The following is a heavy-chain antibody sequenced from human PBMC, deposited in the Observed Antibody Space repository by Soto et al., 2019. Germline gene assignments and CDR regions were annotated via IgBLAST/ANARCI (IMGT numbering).Heavy chain of an antibody. CDR2: ISYDGSNK. V-gene: IGHV3-30*18. Sequence: PGGSLRLSCAASGFTFSSYGMHWVRQAPGKGLEWVAVISYDGSNKYYADYVKGRFTISRDNSKNTLYLQMNSLRAEDTAVYYCAKALRNWRYCSGGSCSHPDYWGQGTLVTVSS. CDR1: GFTFSSYG. D-gene: IGHD2-15*01. CDR3: AKALRNWRYCSGGSCSHPDY. J-gene: IGHJ4*02.